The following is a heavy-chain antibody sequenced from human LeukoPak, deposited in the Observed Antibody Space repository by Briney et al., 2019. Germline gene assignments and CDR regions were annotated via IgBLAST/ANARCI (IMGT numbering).Heavy chain of an antibody. Sequence: SETLSLTCTVSGGSISSYYWSWIRQPPGKGLEWIGYIYYSGSTNYNPSLKSRVTISVDTSKNQFSLKLSSVTAADTAVYYCAGGGATLVFDYWGQGTLVTVSS. CDR2: IYYSGST. V-gene: IGHV4-59*01. CDR3: AGGGATLVFDY. J-gene: IGHJ4*02. CDR1: GGSISSYY. D-gene: IGHD1-26*01.